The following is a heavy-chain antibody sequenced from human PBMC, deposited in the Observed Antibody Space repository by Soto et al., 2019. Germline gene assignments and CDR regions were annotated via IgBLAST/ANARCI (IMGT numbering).Heavy chain of an antibody. V-gene: IGHV1-3*01. CDR2: INAGNGNT. Sequence: EASVKVSCKASGYTFTSYAMHWVRQAPGQRLEWMGWINAGNGNTKYSQKFQGRVTITRDTSASTAYMELSSLRSEDTAVYYCARGVRSSSWYDPCDYWGQGTLVTVSS. J-gene: IGHJ4*02. CDR3: ARGVRSSSWYDPCDY. CDR1: GYTFTSYA. D-gene: IGHD6-13*01.